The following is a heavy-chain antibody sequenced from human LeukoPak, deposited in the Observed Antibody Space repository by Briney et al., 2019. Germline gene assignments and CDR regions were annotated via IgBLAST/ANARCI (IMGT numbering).Heavy chain of an antibody. D-gene: IGHD3-16*02. CDR3: ARQLGYFVIQYGGVIVSAFDI. V-gene: IGHV4-39*01. CDR1: GGSINNNNYY. J-gene: IGHJ3*02. Sequence: SETLSLTCTVSGGSINNNNYYWGWIRQPPGKGLEWIGSIYYSGNTYYNPSLKSRVTMSVDTSKNQFSLNLSSVTAADTAVYYCARQLGYFVIQYGGVIVSAFDIWGQGTMVTVSS. CDR2: IYYSGNT.